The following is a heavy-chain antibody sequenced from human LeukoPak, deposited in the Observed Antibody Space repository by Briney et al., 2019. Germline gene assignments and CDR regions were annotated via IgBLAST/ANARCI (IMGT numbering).Heavy chain of an antibody. D-gene: IGHD3-22*01. Sequence: GGSLRLSCAASGFTFSSYAMSWVRQAPGKGLEWVSAISGGGGRTYYADSVKGRFTISRDNSKNTLYLQMNSLRAEDTAVYYCAKGERHYYDSSGYYSYYFDYWGQGTLVTVSS. V-gene: IGHV3-23*01. CDR2: ISGGGGRT. CDR1: GFTFSSYA. J-gene: IGHJ4*02. CDR3: AKGERHYYDSSGYYSYYFDY.